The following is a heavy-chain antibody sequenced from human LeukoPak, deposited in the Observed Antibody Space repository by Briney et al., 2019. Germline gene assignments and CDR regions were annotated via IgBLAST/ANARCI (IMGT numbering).Heavy chain of an antibody. D-gene: IGHD2-15*01. CDR1: GGTFSSYA. CDR2: INPNSGGT. J-gene: IGHJ3*02. CDR3: ARSFVAGHEKHDAFDI. Sequence: ASVKVSCKASGGTFSSYAISWVRQAPGQGLEWMGWINPNSGGTNYAQKFQGWVTMTRDTSISTAYMELSRLRSDDTAVYYCARSFVAGHEKHDAFDIWGQGTMVTVSS. V-gene: IGHV1-2*04.